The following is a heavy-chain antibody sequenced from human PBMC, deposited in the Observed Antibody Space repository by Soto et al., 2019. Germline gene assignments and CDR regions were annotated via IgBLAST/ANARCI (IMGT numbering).Heavy chain of an antibody. J-gene: IGHJ6*02. CDR2: IYYSGST. CDR1: GGSVSSYY. V-gene: IGHV4-59*02. D-gene: IGHD5-18*01. Sequence: PSETLSLTCTVSGGSVSSYYWSWIRQPPGKGLEWIGYIYYSGSTNYNPSLKSRVTISVDTSKNQFSLKLSSVTAADTAVYYCARSDTLYYYFGMDVWGLGTNVTVSS. CDR3: ARSDTLYYYFGMDV.